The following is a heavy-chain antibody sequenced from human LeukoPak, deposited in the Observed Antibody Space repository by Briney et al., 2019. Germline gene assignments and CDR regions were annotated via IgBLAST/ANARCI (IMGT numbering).Heavy chain of an antibody. CDR2: ISPGGDEV. J-gene: IGHJ4*02. V-gene: IGHV3-11*01. D-gene: IGHD6-19*01. CDR1: GCIFSDYH. CDR3: SGGRDIAVAGPGGYFDY. Sequence: GGSLRLSCAASGCIFSDYHMSWIRQAPGKGLEWVSYISPGGDEVYFADSVKGRFTISRDNAKNSLFLQMSSLTAENTAVYYCSGGRDIAVAGPGGYFDYWGQGSLVTVSS.